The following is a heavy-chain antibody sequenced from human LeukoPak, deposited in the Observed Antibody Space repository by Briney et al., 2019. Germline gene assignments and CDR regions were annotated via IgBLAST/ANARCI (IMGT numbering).Heavy chain of an antibody. CDR3: ARTIRYFDWLNYYYYYYMDV. V-gene: IGHV1-2*02. Sequence: ASVKVSCKASGYTFTDYYMYWVRQAPGQGLEWMGWINPISGDTNYAQKFQGRVTMTRDTSISTAYMELSRLSSDDTAVYYCARTIRYFDWLNYYYYYYMDVWGKGTTVTISS. D-gene: IGHD3-9*01. CDR1: GYTFTDYY. CDR2: INPISGDT. J-gene: IGHJ6*03.